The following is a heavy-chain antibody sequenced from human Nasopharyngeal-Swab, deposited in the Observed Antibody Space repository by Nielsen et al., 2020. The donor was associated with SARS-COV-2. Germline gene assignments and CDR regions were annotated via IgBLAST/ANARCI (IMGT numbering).Heavy chain of an antibody. J-gene: IGHJ2*01. Sequence: SEILSLTCTVSGGSISSGGYYWSWIRQHPGKGLEWIGYIYYSGSTYYNPSLKSRVTISVDTSKTQFSLKLRSVTAADTAVYYCARLIVATSWYFDLWGRGTLVTVSS. CDR1: GGSISSGGYY. V-gene: IGHV4-31*03. CDR2: IYYSGST. CDR3: ARLIVATSWYFDL. D-gene: IGHD5-12*01.